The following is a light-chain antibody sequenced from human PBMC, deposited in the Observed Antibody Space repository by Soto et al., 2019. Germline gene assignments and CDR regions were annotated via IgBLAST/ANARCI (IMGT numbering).Light chain of an antibody. CDR1: SSDVGGYNY. J-gene: IGLJ1*01. Sequence: QSALTQPASVSGSPGQSITISCTGTSSDVGGYNYVSWYQQHPGKAPKLMIYDVSNRPSGVSNRFSGSKSGNTASLTISGLQAEDEADYYCSSYTSSSTLLYVVGTGTQLTGL. CDR3: SSYTSSSTLLYV. V-gene: IGLV2-14*01. CDR2: DVS.